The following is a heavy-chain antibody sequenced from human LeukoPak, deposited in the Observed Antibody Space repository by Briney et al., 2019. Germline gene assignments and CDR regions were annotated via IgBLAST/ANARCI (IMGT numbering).Heavy chain of an antibody. V-gene: IGHV4-59*01. D-gene: IGHD6-13*01. Sequence: PSETLSLTCTVSGDSISGYYCSWIRQPPGKGLEWIAYIYYSGSTNYNPSLKSRVTISVDTSKNQFSLNLCSVTAADTAVYYCARSPYSSNWYTWGQGTLVTVSS. CDR3: ARSPYSSNWYT. J-gene: IGHJ5*02. CDR1: GDSISGYY. CDR2: IYYSGST.